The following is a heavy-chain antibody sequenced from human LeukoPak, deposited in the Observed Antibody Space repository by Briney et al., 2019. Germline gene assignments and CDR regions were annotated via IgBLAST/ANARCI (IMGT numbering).Heavy chain of an antibody. CDR2: IYYSGST. CDR3: ARDKVGATRGDWFDP. V-gene: IGHV4-39*07. CDR1: GGSISSSSYY. J-gene: IGHJ5*02. D-gene: IGHD1-26*01. Sequence: SETLSLTCTVSGGSISSSSYYWGWIRQPPGKGLEWIGSIYYSGSTYYNPSLKSRVTISVDTSKNQFSLKLSSVTAADTAVYYCARDKVGATRGDWFDPWGQGTLVTVSS.